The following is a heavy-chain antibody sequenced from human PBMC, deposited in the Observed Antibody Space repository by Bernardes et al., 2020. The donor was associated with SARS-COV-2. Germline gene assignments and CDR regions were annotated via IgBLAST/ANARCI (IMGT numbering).Heavy chain of an antibody. D-gene: IGHD3-10*01. CDR3: ARDLAFGLDSDY. Sequence: GGSLRLSCAASGFTFSSYGMHWVRQAPGKGLEWVAVIWYDGSNKYYADSVKGRFTISRDNSKNTLYLQMNSLRAEDTAVYYCARDLAFGLDSDYWGQGTLVTVSS. CDR2: IWYDGSNK. V-gene: IGHV3-33*01. J-gene: IGHJ4*02. CDR1: GFTFSSYG.